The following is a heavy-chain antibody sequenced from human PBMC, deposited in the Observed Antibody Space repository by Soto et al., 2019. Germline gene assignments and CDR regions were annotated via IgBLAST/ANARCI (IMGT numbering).Heavy chain of an antibody. V-gene: IGHV3-7*01. CDR1: GFTFSSYW. CDR3: ARQVRQPLSGSRYYYYYYYYMDV. Sequence: PGGSLRLSCAASGFTFSSYWMSWVRQAPGKGLEWVANIKQDGSEKYYVDSVKGRFTISRDNAKNSLYLQMNSLRAEDTAVYYCARQVRQPLSGSRYYYYYYYYMDVWGKGTTVTVSS. J-gene: IGHJ6*03. D-gene: IGHD3-10*01. CDR2: IKQDGSEK.